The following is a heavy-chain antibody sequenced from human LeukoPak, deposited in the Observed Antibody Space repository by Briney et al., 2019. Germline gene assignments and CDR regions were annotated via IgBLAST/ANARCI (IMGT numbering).Heavy chain of an antibody. J-gene: IGHJ4*02. CDR2: IGIDGSDE. CDR1: GFTFSIYG. D-gene: IGHD2-21*01. V-gene: IGHV3-30*02. Sequence: PGGSLRLSCATSGFTFSIYGMHWVRQFPGKGLEWVAFIGIDGSDEEYVDPVKGRFTISRDNSKNTLYLQMKNLRLEDTAMYYCTKDTGEGDFWGQGTLVTVSS. CDR3: TKDTGEGDF.